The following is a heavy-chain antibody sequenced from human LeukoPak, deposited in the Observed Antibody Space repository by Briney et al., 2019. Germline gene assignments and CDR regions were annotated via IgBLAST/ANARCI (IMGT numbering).Heavy chain of an antibody. V-gene: IGHV4-59*01. J-gene: IGHJ4*02. D-gene: IGHD3-3*01. CDR1: GGSISSYY. CDR2: IYYSGST. CDR3: ARSGVTIFGVVVTEYYFDY. Sequence: SETLSLTCTVSGGSISSYYWSWIRQPPGKGLEWIGYIYYSGSTNYNPSLKSRVTMSVDTSKSQFSLKLSSVTAADTAVYYCARSGVTIFGVVVTEYYFDYWGQGILVSVSS.